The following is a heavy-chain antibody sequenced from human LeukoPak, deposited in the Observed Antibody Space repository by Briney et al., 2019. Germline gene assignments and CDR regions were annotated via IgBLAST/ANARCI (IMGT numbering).Heavy chain of an antibody. CDR1: GFTFSSYE. CDR3: AYCSGGSCYSAAFDI. CDR2: ISSSGSTI. V-gene: IGHV3-48*03. Sequence: GGSLRLSCAASGFTFSSYEMNWVRQAPGKGLEWVSYISSSGSTIYYADSVKGRFTISRDNAKNSLYLQMNSLRAEDTAVYYCAYCSGGSCYSAAFDIWGQGTMVTVSS. J-gene: IGHJ3*02. D-gene: IGHD2-15*01.